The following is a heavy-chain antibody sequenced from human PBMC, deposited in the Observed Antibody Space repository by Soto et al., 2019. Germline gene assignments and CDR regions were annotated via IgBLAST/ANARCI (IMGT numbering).Heavy chain of an antibody. CDR1: GFTFSSYS. Sequence: CAASGFTFSSYSMNWVRQAPGKGLEWVSSISSSSSYIYYADSVKGRFTISRDNAKNPLYLQMNSLRAEDTAVYYCARVRFGSGFFDYWGQGTLVTVSS. CDR2: ISSSSSYI. CDR3: ARVRFGSGFFDY. J-gene: IGHJ4*02. D-gene: IGHD6-19*01. V-gene: IGHV3-21*01.